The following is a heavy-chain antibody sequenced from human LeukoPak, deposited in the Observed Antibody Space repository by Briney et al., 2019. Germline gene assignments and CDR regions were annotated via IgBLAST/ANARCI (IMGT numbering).Heavy chain of an antibody. D-gene: IGHD3-16*01. CDR3: ARGPAVGSNWFDP. J-gene: IGHJ5*02. V-gene: IGHV4-59*01. CDR1: GGSISSYY. Sequence: SETLSLTCTVSGGSISSYYWSWVRQPPGKGLEWIGYIYYSGSTNYHPSLKSRVTISVDTSKNQFSLKLSSVTAADTAVYYCARGPAVGSNWFDPWGQGTLVTVSS. CDR2: IYYSGST.